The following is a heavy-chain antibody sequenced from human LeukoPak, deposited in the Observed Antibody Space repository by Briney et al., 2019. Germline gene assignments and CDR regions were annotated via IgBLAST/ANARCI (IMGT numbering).Heavy chain of an antibody. CDR3: TRDSGTYNWFDP. Sequence: GGSLRLSCAAPGFTFSGSAIHWVRQSSGKGLEWVGQIDKKDKGYATATAYAASVKGRFTISRDDSINTAYLQMKSPKTEDTALYYCTRDSGTYNWFDPWGQGTLVTVSS. CDR2: IDKKDKGYATAT. J-gene: IGHJ5*02. CDR1: GFTFSGSA. D-gene: IGHD1-26*01. V-gene: IGHV3-73*01.